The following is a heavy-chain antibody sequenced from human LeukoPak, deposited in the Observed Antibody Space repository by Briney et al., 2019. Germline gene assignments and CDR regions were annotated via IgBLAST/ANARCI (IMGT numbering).Heavy chain of an antibody. Sequence: EASVKVSCKASGYTFTGYYIHWVRQAPGQGLEWMGWINPDNGVTNYAQKFQGRVTITRDTSISTAYMELSRLRSDDTAVYHCARDVVGTTLALWFGELLDYYYMDVWGKGTTVTVSS. CDR1: GYTFTGYY. D-gene: IGHD3-10*01. J-gene: IGHJ6*03. V-gene: IGHV1-2*02. CDR2: INPDNGVT. CDR3: ARDVVGTTLALWFGELLDYYYMDV.